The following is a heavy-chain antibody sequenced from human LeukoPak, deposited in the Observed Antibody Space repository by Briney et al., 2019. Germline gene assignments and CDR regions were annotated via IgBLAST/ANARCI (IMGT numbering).Heavy chain of an antibody. CDR2: MNPNSGNT. Sequence: ASVKVSCKASGYTFTSYDINWVRQATGQGLEWMGWMNPNSGNTGYAQKFQGRVTITRNTSISTAYMELSSLRSEDTAVYYCARDCGDFWSGYYGAPCYWGQGTLVTVSS. CDR3: ARDCGDFWSGYYGAPCY. D-gene: IGHD3-3*01. J-gene: IGHJ4*02. CDR1: GYTFTSYD. V-gene: IGHV1-8*03.